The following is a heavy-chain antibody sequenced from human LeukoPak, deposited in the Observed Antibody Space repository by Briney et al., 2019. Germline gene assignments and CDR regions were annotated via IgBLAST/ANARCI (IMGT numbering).Heavy chain of an antibody. Sequence: GGSLRLSCAASGFTFDDYAMHWVRQAPGKGLEWVSGISWNSGSIGYADSVKGRFTISRDNAKNSLYLQMNSLRAEDTALYYCAKDIEQWLVKGYFQHWGQGTLVTVSS. CDR1: GFTFDDYA. V-gene: IGHV3-9*01. J-gene: IGHJ1*01. CDR2: ISWNSGSI. D-gene: IGHD6-19*01. CDR3: AKDIEQWLVKGYFQH.